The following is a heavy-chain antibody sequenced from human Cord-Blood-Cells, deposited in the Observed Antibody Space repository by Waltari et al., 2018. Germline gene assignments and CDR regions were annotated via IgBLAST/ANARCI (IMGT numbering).Heavy chain of an antibody. D-gene: IGHD3-3*01. CDR2: IKQDGSEK. CDR3: ARDRTGRDFWSGYDY. V-gene: IGHV3-7*01. CDR1: GFTFSSYW. J-gene: IGHJ4*02. Sequence: EVQLVESGGGLVQPGGSLRLSCAASGFTFSSYWMSWVRQAPGKGLEWVANIKQDGSEKYYVDSVKGRFTISRDNAKNSLYLQMNSLRAEDTAVYYCARDRTGRDFWSGYDYWGQGTLVTVSS.